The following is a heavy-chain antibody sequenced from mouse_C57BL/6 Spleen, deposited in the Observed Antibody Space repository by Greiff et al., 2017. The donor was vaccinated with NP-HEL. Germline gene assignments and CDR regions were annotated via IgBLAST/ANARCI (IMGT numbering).Heavy chain of an antibody. J-gene: IGHJ4*01. D-gene: IGHD2-5*01. Sequence: EVQLQQSGPELVKPGASVKISCKASGYTFTDYYMNWVKQSHGKSLEWIGDINPNNGGTSYNQKFKGKATLTVDKSSSTAYMELRSLTSEDSAVYYFARSVYSNLYYAMDYWGQGTSVTVAS. CDR2: INPNNGGT. V-gene: IGHV1-26*01. CDR3: ARSVYSNLYYAMDY. CDR1: GYTFTDYY.